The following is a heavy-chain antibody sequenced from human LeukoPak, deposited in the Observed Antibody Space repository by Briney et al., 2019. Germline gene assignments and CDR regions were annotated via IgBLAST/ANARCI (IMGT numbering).Heavy chain of an antibody. CDR1: GYTFTGYY. V-gene: IGHV1-2*02. D-gene: IGHD6-13*01. CDR2: INPNSGGT. CDR3: ARDCSSSSGLYYI. J-gene: IGHJ3*02. Sequence: ASVKVSCKASGYTFTGYYMHWVRQAPGQGLEWMGWINPNSGGTNYAQKFQGRVTMTRDTSISTAYMELSRLRSDDTAVYYCARDCSSSSGLYYIWGQGTMVTVSS.